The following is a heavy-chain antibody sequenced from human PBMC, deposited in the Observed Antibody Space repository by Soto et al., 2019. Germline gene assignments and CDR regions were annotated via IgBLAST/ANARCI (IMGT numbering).Heavy chain of an antibody. J-gene: IGHJ4*02. CDR3: ARDLAAGMIDY. D-gene: IGHD6-13*01. CDR2: ISAHNGNT. Sequence: QVQLVQSGAEVKKPGASVKVSCKASGYTFTSYGISWVRQAPRQGLEWMGWISAHNGNTKYAQKVQGRVTMTTDTSTSSAYMELRSLRSDDTAVYYCARDLAAGMIDYWGQGTLVTVSS. CDR1: GYTFTSYG. V-gene: IGHV1-18*01.